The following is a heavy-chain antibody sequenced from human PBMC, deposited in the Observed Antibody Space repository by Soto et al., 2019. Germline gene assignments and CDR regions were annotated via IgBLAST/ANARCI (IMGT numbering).Heavy chain of an antibody. V-gene: IGHV4-4*02. CDR2: IYHSGST. D-gene: IGHD1-26*01. J-gene: IGHJ6*02. CDR1: GGSISSSNW. CDR3: ARVSGSYYYGMDV. Sequence: QVQLQESGPGLVKPSGTLSLTCAVSGGSISSSNWWSWVRQPPGKGLEWIGEIYHSGSTNYNPSLKSRVTXSXDXXKNQSSLKLSSVIAAVTAVYYCARVSGSYYYGMDVWGQGTTVTVSS.